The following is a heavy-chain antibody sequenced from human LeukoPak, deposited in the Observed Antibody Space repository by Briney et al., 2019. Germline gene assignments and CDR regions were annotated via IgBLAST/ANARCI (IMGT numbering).Heavy chain of an antibody. CDR2: IYYSGST. Sequence: KPSETLSLTCTVSGGPISGYYWTWIRQPPGKGVEWIGSIYYSGSTNYNPSLKSRVTISVDASKRHFSLKLGSVTAADTALYYCARDPGYCGGDCHAFDIWGQGTMVTVSS. CDR1: GGPISGYY. D-gene: IGHD2-21*02. CDR3: ARDPGYCGGDCHAFDI. V-gene: IGHV4-59*01. J-gene: IGHJ3*02.